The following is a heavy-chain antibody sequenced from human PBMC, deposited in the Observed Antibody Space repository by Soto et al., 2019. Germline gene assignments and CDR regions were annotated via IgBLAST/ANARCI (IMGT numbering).Heavy chain of an antibody. V-gene: IGHV4-39*01. CDR1: GGSISSSSYY. D-gene: IGHD5-18*01. CDR2: IYYSGST. J-gene: IGHJ5*02. CDR3: ARHLSRDWGYSTNWFDP. Sequence: KPSETLSLTCSVSGGSISSSSYYWGWIRQPPGKGLEWIGSIYYSGSTYYNPSLKSRVTISVDTSKNQFSLKLSSVTAADTAVYYCARHLSRDWGYSTNWFDPWGQGTLVTV.